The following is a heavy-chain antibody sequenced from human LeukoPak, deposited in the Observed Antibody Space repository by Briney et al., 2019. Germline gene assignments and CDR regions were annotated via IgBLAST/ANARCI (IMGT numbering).Heavy chain of an antibody. J-gene: IGHJ6*02. CDR2: INPSGGST. CDR1: GYTFTSYY. D-gene: IGHD3-3*01. CDR3: ARDKGGVFWSGYRTYYYYGMDV. Sequence: ASVKVSCKASGYTFTSYYMHWVRQAPGQGLEWMGIINPSGGSTSYAQKFQGRVTMTRDTSTSTVYMELSSLRSEDTVVYYCARDKGGVFWSGYRTYYYYGMDVWGQGTTVTVSS. V-gene: IGHV1-46*01.